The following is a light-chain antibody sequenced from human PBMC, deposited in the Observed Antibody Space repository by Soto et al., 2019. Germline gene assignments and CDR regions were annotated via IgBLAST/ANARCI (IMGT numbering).Light chain of an antibody. V-gene: IGKV3-20*01. CDR1: QSVSTY. CDR3: QQYNYSPGS. Sequence: VLTQSPGTLSLSPGERATRFCRASQSVSTYFAWYQQKPGQPPRLLIHDASSRATGIPDRFSGSGSGTDFTLTISRLEPEDFAVYYCQQYNYSPGSFGQGTKVEIK. J-gene: IGKJ1*01. CDR2: DAS.